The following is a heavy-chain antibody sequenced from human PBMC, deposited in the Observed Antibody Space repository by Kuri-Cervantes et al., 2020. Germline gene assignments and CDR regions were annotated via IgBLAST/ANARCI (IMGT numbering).Heavy chain of an antibody. V-gene: IGHV3-74*01. CDR3: AKGTTVTTSDAFDI. CDR1: GFTFSSYW. Sequence: GGSLRLSCAASGFTFSSYWMHWVRQAPGKGLVWVSRINSDGSSTSYEDSVKGRFTISRDNAKNSLYLQMNSLRAEDTALYYCAKGTTVTTSDAFDIWGQGTMVTVSS. J-gene: IGHJ3*02. CDR2: INSDGSST. D-gene: IGHD4-17*01.